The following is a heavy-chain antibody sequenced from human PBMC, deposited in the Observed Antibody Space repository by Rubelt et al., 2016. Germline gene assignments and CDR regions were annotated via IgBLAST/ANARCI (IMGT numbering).Heavy chain of an antibody. D-gene: IGHD1-1*01. CDR3: AKGNIPHTTTFEYNYSLDV. Sequence: GLEWMGWISTYTGNTNYARKFQGRVTLTRDTSTSTAYMELRGLTSDDTAMYYCAKGNIPHTTTFEYNYSLDVWGQGTRVTVSS. J-gene: IGHJ6*02. CDR2: ISTYTGNT. V-gene: IGHV1-18*01.